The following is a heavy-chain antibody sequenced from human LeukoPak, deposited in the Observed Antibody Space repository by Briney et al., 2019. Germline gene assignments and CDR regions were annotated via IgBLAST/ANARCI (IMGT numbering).Heavy chain of an antibody. J-gene: IGHJ4*02. CDR1: GGSINLLY. CDR3: ARGIADPDSFDY. Sequence: SETLSLTCTLSGGSINLLYRSCIREPGVRGLEWNERIYSTGSTNYSPSLKSRVTMSVDKSKNQFTLDLGSVTAADRAVYYCARGIADPDSFDYWGQGTLVTVSS. CDR2: IYSTGST. D-gene: IGHD2-21*01. V-gene: IGHV4-4*07.